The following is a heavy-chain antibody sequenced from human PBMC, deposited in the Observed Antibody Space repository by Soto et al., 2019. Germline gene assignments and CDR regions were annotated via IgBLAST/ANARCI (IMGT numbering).Heavy chain of an antibody. V-gene: IGHV4-31*03. CDR1: GGSISSGGHY. J-gene: IGHJ5*02. Sequence: SETLSLTCTVSGGSISSGGHYWNWIRQHPGKGLEWIGYIYYSGSTYYNPSLKSRVTISVDTSKNQFSLNLSSVTAADTAVYYCARVGGWFDPWGQGTLVTVSS. CDR2: IYYSGST. CDR3: ARVGGWFDP.